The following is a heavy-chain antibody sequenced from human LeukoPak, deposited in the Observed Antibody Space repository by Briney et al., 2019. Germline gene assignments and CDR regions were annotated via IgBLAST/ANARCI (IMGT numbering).Heavy chain of an antibody. Sequence: KSGGSLRLSCAASVFTFSDYYMNWIRQAPGKGLEWVSYISSSGDTIYYGDSVKGRFTISRDNAKNSLYLQMNSLRAEDTAVYYCARGSGHFTGSLDYWGQGTLVTVSS. CDR2: ISSSGDTI. J-gene: IGHJ4*02. V-gene: IGHV3-11*04. CDR1: VFTFSDYY. CDR3: ARGSGHFTGSLDY. D-gene: IGHD2-15*01.